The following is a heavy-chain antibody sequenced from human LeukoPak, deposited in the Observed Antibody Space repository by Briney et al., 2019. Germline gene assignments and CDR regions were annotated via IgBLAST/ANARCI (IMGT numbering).Heavy chain of an antibody. CDR2: ISYDGSNK. Sequence: PGGSLRLSCAASGFTFSSYAMHWVRQAPAKGLGWEAVISYDGSNKYYADSVKGRFTISRDNSKNTLYLQMNSLRAEDTAVYYCARDGSGWFYYYYYYGMDVWGQGTTVTVSS. J-gene: IGHJ6*02. V-gene: IGHV3-30*04. CDR3: ARDGSGWFYYYYYYGMDV. CDR1: GFTFSSYA. D-gene: IGHD6-19*01.